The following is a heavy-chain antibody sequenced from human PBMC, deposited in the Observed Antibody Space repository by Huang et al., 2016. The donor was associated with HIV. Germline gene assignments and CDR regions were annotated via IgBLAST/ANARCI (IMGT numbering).Heavy chain of an antibody. CDR2: SIPMFGTP. CDR1: GGTFSKYA. CDR3: ARGQLGSYGDYDVLY. V-gene: IGHV1-69*13. D-gene: IGHD4-17*01. J-gene: IGHJ4*02. Sequence: QVQLVQSGAEVKTPGSSVTVSCKASGGTFSKYAISWGRQAPGQGLEWMGWSIPMFGTPNYARKFQGRVTITADDSTSTTYVEVSSLRSEDTALYYCARGQLGSYGDYDVLYWGQGTLVTVSS.